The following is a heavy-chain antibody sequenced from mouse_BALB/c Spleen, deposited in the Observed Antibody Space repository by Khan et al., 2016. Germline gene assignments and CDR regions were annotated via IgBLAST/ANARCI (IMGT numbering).Heavy chain of an antibody. CDR1: GFDFSRYW. CDR2: INPDSSTI. Sequence: EVELVESGGGLVQPGGSLKLSCAASGFDFSRYWMSWVRQAPGKGLEWIGEINPDSSTINYTPSLKDKFIISRDNAKNTLYLQMSKVGSEETALYYCASTFWYFDVWGAGTTVTVSS. CDR3: ASTFWYFDV. J-gene: IGHJ1*01. V-gene: IGHV4-1*02.